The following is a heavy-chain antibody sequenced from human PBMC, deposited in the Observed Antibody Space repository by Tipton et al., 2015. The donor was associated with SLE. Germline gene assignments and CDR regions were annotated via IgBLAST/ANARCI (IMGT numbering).Heavy chain of an antibody. V-gene: IGHV4-34*01. D-gene: IGHD6-13*01. J-gene: IGHJ5*01. CDR1: GGSFSGYY. Sequence: TLSLTCAVYGGSFSGYYWSWIRQPPGKGLEWIGEINHSGSTNYNPSLKSRVTISVDTSKNQFSLKLSSVTAADTAVYYCARGVIAAVKGWFDPWGQGTTVTVSS. CDR3: ARGVIAAVKGWFDP. CDR2: INHSGST.